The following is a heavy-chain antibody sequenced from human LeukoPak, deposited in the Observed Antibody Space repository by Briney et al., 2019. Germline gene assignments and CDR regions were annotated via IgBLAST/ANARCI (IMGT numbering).Heavy chain of an antibody. CDR2: IRYDGSNK. CDR1: GFTFNNYG. J-gene: IGHJ4*02. Sequence: GGSLRLSCAASGFTFNNYGMHWVRQAPGKGLEWVAFIRYDGSNKYYADSVKGRFTISRDNSKNTLYLQMNSLRAEDTAVYYCAKDKEVVVVPAASFDYWGQGTLVTVSS. D-gene: IGHD2-2*01. V-gene: IGHV3-30*02. CDR3: AKDKEVVVVPAASFDY.